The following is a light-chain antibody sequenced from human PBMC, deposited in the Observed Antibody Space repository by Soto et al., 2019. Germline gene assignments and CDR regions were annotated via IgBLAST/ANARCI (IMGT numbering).Light chain of an antibody. CDR2: AAS. Sequence: DLQLTQSPSFLSASVGDRVTITCRASQGISSFVAWYQQRGGKAPKLLISAASTLQSGVPSRFSGSGSGTEFTLTISGLQPEDFAVYYCQHFNNYSWTFGQGTKVDI. CDR1: QGISSF. J-gene: IGKJ1*01. CDR3: QHFNNYSWT. V-gene: IGKV1-9*01.